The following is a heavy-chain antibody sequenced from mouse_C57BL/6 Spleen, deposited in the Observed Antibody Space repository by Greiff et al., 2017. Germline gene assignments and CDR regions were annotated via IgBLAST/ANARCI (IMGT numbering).Heavy chain of an antibody. Sequence: EVKLVESGGGLVKPGGSLKLSCAASGFTFSSYAMSWVRQTPEKRLEWVATISDGGSYTYYPDNVKGRFTISRDNAKNNLYLQMGHLKSEDTAMYYCARERAFYYGSSYSYFDYGGQGTTLTVSS. CDR1: GFTFSSYA. D-gene: IGHD1-1*01. V-gene: IGHV5-4*01. CDR3: ARERAFYYGSSYSYFDY. CDR2: ISDGGSYT. J-gene: IGHJ2*01.